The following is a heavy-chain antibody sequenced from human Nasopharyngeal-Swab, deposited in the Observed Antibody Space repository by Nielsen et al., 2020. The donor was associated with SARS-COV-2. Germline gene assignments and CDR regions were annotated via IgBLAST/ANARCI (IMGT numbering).Heavy chain of an antibody. CDR1: GYTFLSYG. D-gene: IGHD4-17*01. CDR3: ARRLSYGDSRSALDV. CDR2: ITLYGESP. J-gene: IGHJ3*01. Sequence: ASVKVSCKASGYTFLSYGVDWVRQAPGHGLEWMGRITLYGESPEYARKFQGRVTMTTDTSTRTAYMELRSLRSDDTAVYYCARRLSYGDSRSALDVWGQGTTVSVSS. V-gene: IGHV1-18*01.